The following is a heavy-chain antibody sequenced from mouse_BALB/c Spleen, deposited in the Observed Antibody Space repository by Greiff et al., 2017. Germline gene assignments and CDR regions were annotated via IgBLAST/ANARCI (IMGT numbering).Heavy chain of an antibody. CDR2: ISYSGST. Sequence: EVKLEESGPSLVKPSQSLTLTCSASGYSFTSGYMNWIRKFPGNKLEYMGCISYSGSTNYNPSLKSGISITRDTSKNQYYLQLNSVTTKDTATYYCARYGYGSSYSMDYWGQGTSVTVSS. CDR3: ARYGYGSSYSMDY. CDR1: GYSFTSGY. D-gene: IGHD1-1*01. V-gene: IGHV3-8*02. J-gene: IGHJ4*01.